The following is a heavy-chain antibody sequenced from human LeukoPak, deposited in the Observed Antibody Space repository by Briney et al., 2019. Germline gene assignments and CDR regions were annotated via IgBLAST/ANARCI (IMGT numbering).Heavy chain of an antibody. CDR1: GYSFTNYW. D-gene: IGHD3-10*01. Sequence: GESLKISCKGSGYSFTNYWIGWVRQMPGKGLEWMGIIYPGDSATRYSPSFQDQVTISADKSISTAYLQWSSLKASDTAMYYCARQRFTMRAYAGNWFDPWGQGTLVTVSS. V-gene: IGHV5-51*01. J-gene: IGHJ5*02. CDR3: ARQRFTMRAYAGNWFDP. CDR2: IYPGDSAT.